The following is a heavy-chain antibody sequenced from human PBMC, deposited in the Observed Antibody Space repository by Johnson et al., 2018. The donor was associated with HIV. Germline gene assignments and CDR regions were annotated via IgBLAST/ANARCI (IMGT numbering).Heavy chain of an antibody. Sequence: QVQLVESGGGLVKPGGSLRLSCAASGFTFSDYYMGWIRQAPGKGLEWVSYISSSGSTYYADSVKGRFTISRDNSKNTLYLQMNSLRADDTAVYYCASDLYCSGGSCQGGAFDIWGQGTMVTVSS. CDR3: ASDLYCSGGSCQGGAFDI. CDR2: ISSSGST. D-gene: IGHD2-15*01. CDR1: GFTFSDYY. J-gene: IGHJ3*02. V-gene: IGHV3-11*01.